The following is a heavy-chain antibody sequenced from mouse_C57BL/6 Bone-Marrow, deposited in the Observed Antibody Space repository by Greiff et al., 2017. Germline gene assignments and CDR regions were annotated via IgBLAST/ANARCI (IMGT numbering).Heavy chain of an antibody. CDR3: ARHYSNYERFAY. D-gene: IGHD2-5*01. V-gene: IGHV1-69*01. J-gene: IGHJ3*01. CDR2: IDPSDSYT. CDR1: GYTFTSYW. Sequence: QVQLQQPGAELVMPGASVKLSCKASGYTFTSYWMHWVKQRPGQGLEWIGEIDPSDSYTNYNQKFKGKSTVTVDKSSSTAYMQLSSLTSEDSAVYYCARHYSNYERFAYWGQGTLVTVSA.